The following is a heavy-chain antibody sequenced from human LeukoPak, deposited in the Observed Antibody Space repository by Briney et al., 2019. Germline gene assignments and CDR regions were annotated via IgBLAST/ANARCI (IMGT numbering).Heavy chain of an antibody. CDR2: ITSSGDAT. CDR3: AKDRPNYYGSNGHYYRRDGDY. D-gene: IGHD3-22*01. J-gene: IGHJ4*02. CDR1: GFTFSIYA. Sequence: GGSLRLSCAASGFTFSIYAMSRVRQDPGKGMEWVSSITSSGDATYYSDSVKGRFTISRDNSENMLYLQMNSLRVEDTAVYFCAKDRPNYYGSNGHYYRRDGDYWGQGTLVTVSS. V-gene: IGHV3-23*01.